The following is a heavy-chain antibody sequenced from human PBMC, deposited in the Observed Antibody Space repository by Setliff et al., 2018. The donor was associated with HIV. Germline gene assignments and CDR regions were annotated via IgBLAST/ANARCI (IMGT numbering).Heavy chain of an antibody. CDR3: TRRRGPMVRGVDPTPSYYFDY. CDR1: GGSISSSSYY. D-gene: IGHD3-10*01. CDR2: LYYSGST. Sequence: PSETLSLTCTVSGGSISSSSYYWGWIRQPPGKGLEWIGTLYYSGSTYYNPSLKSRVTITVDTSKNQFSLRLSSVTAGDTAVYYCTRRRGPMVRGVDPTPSYYFDYWGQGTLVTVSS. J-gene: IGHJ4*02. V-gene: IGHV4-39*07.